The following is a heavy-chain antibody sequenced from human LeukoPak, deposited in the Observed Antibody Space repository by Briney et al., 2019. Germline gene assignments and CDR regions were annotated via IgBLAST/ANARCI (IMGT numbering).Heavy chain of an antibody. D-gene: IGHD5-12*01. V-gene: IGHV3-23*01. J-gene: IGHJ4*02. CDR1: GFTFSSYA. CDR3: ANPTPFGQWLRYY. Sequence: GGSLRLSCAASGFTFSSYAMSWVRQAPGKGLEWVSAISGSGGSTYHADSVKGRFTISRDNSKNTLYLQMNSLRAEDTAVYYCANPTPFGQWLRYYWGQGTLVTVSS. CDR2: ISGSGGST.